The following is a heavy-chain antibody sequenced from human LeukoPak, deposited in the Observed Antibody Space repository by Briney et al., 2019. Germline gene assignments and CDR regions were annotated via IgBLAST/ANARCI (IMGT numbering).Heavy chain of an antibody. CDR2: ISAYNGNT. Sequence: ASVTVSCKASGYTFTSYGISWVRQAPGQGLEWMGWISAYNGNTNYAQKLQGRVTITTDTSTSTAYMELRSLRSDDTAVYYCARDLRGYSGYDEGIDYWGQGTLVTVSS. CDR1: GYTFTSYG. CDR3: ARDLRGYSGYDEGIDY. V-gene: IGHV1-18*01. D-gene: IGHD5-12*01. J-gene: IGHJ4*02.